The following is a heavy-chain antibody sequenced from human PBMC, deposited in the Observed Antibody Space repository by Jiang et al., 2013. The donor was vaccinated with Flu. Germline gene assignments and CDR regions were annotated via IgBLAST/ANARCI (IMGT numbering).Heavy chain of an antibody. D-gene: IGHD3-22*01. CDR1: GGTFKSYA. Sequence: EVKKPGSSVKVSCKASGGTFKSYAISWVRQAPGQGLEWMGGTIPIFGTAKYAQKFQGRVTITADESTTTTYMELSSLRSEDTAVYFCAGSYYYDSSGYSQYWGQGTLVTVSS. V-gene: IGHV1-69*01. CDR3: AGSYYYDSSGYSQY. CDR2: TIPIFGTA. J-gene: IGHJ4*02.